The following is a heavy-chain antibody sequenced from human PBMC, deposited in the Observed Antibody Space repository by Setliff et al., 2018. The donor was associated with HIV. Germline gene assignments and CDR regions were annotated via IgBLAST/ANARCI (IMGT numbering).Heavy chain of an antibody. D-gene: IGHD3-10*01. V-gene: IGHV1-2*02. Sequence: ASVKVSCKASGYTFTGYYIDWLRQAPAHGLEWMGRINPKSGAINYAQKFQGRVTVTRDTSISTAYIELRRLTSDDTAVYYCARGGLYWGQGTLVTVSS. CDR1: GYTFTGYY. CDR2: INPKSGAI. CDR3: ARGGLY. J-gene: IGHJ4*02.